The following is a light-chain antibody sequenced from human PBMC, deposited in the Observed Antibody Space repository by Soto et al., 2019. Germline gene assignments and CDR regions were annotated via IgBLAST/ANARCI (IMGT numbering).Light chain of an antibody. CDR3: SSYAGSNNFV. CDR1: SSDVGGYNS. V-gene: IGLV2-8*01. J-gene: IGLJ1*01. CDR2: EVT. Sequence: QSALTQPPSASGSSGQSVTISCTGTSSDVGGYNSVSWYQQHPGKAPKLMIYEVTKRPSGVPDRFSGSKSGNTASLTVSGLQDEEEADYYCSSYAGSNNFVFGTGTKLTVL.